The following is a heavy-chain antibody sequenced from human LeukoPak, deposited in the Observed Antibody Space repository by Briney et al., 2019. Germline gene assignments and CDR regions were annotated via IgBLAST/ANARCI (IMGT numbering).Heavy chain of an antibody. D-gene: IGHD6-6*01. V-gene: IGHV4-59*01. CDR2: IYHSGNT. CDR3: ARKRPYSSSSPFDY. J-gene: IGHJ4*02. CDR1: GGSISSYY. Sequence: SETLSLTCTVSGGSISSYYWSWIRQPPGKGLEWIGNIYHSGNTYYNPSLKSRVSLSVDTSENQFSLKLSSVTAADTAVYYCARKRPYSSSSPFDYWGQGTLVTVSS.